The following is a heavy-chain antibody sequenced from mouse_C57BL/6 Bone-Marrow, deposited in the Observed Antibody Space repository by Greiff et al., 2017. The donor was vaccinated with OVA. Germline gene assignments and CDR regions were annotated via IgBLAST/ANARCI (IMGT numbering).Heavy chain of an antibody. CDR1: GFNIKDDY. J-gene: IGHJ4*01. CDR2: IDPENGDT. CDR3: TADDYDGGYYAMDY. Sequence: EVQLQQSGAELVRPGASVKLSCTASGFNIKDDYMHWVKQRPEQGLEWIGWIDPENGDTEYASKFQGKATIAADSSSNTAYLQLSSLTSEDTAVYYCTADDYDGGYYAMDYWGQGTSVTVSS. D-gene: IGHD2-4*01. V-gene: IGHV14-4*01.